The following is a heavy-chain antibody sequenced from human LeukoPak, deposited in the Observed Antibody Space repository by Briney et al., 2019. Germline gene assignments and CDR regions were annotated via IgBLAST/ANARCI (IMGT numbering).Heavy chain of an antibody. CDR1: GGSFNGYY. D-gene: IGHD3-3*01. CDR2: IIHSGRT. V-gene: IGHV4-34*12. J-gene: IGHJ3*02. CDR3: ARATYYDFWSGYRRSNDAFDI. Sequence: SETLSLTCAVYGGSFNGYYWSWIRQPPGKGLEWIGEIIHSGRTSYNPSLKGRVTISIDTSKHQFSLNLSSVTAADTAVYYCARATYYDFWSGYRRSNDAFDIWGQGTMVAVSS.